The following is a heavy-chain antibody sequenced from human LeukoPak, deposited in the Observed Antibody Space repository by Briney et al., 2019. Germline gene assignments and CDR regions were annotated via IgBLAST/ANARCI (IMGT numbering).Heavy chain of an antibody. CDR2: ISSSSSYI. V-gene: IGHV3-21*01. Sequence: GGSLRLSCAASGFTFSSYSMTWVRQAPGKGLEWVSSISSSSSYIYYADSVKGRFTISRDNAKNSLYLQMNSLRAEDTAVYYCASGDLHYYDSSGYSPFDYWGQGTLVTVSS. D-gene: IGHD3-22*01. CDR3: ASGDLHYYDSSGYSPFDY. J-gene: IGHJ4*02. CDR1: GFTFSSYS.